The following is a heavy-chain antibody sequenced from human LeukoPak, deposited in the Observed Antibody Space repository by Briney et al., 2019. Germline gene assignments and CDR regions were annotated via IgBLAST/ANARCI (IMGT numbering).Heavy chain of an antibody. J-gene: IGHJ4*02. V-gene: IGHV1-69*06. CDR3: AVLPRGQYYYGSGSYYNFDY. D-gene: IGHD3-10*01. CDR1: GGTFSSYA. Sequence: ASVKVSCKASGGTFSSYAISWVRQAPGQGLEWMGGIIPIFGTANYAQKFQGRVTITADKSTSPAYMELSSLRSEDTAVYYCAVLPRGQYYYGSGSYYNFDYWGQGTLVTVSS. CDR2: IIPIFGTA.